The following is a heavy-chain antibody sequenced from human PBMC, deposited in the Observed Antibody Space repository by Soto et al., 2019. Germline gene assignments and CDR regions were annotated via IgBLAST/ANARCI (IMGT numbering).Heavy chain of an antibody. V-gene: IGHV3-74*01. CDR1: GFTFSNYW. CDR2: LNSDGSNT. D-gene: IGHD6-19*01. CDR3: ARGAKGQWLVDF. Sequence: EVQLEESGGGLVQPGGSLRLSCVGSGFTFSNYWMHWVRQTPGEGLVWVSRLNSDGSNTDYADSVKGRFSISRDNAKNTVYLQMNSLRADDTALYYCARGAKGQWLVDFWGQGTLVTVSS. J-gene: IGHJ4*02.